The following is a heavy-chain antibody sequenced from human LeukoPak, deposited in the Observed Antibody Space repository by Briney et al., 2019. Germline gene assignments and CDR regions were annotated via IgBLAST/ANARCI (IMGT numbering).Heavy chain of an antibody. J-gene: IGHJ5*02. CDR1: GGSFSGYY. V-gene: IGHV4-34*01. CDR3: ARSLQQQLVHWFDP. CDR2: INHSGST. D-gene: IGHD6-13*01. Sequence: SETLSLTCAVYGGSFSGYYWSWIRRPPGKGLEWIGKINHSGSTNYNPSLKSRVTISVDTSKNQFSLKLSSVTAADTAVYYCARSLQQQLVHWFDPWGQGTLVTVSS.